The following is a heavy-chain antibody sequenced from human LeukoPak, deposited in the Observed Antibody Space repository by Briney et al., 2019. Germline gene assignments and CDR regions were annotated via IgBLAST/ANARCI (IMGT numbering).Heavy chain of an antibody. Sequence: PGGSLRLSCAASGFTFSSYSMNWVSQAPGKGLEWVSYISSSSSTIYYTSSVKGRFTICRDNAKNSLYLQMISLRDEDTAVYYCARRRDAYNNFDSWGQGTLVTVSS. CDR2: ISSSSSTI. J-gene: IGHJ4*02. V-gene: IGHV3-48*02. CDR1: GFTFSSYS. CDR3: ARRRDAYNNFDS. D-gene: IGHD5-24*01.